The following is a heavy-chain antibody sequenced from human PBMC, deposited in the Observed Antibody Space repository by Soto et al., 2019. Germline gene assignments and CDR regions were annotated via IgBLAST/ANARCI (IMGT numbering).Heavy chain of an antibody. Sequence: ASVKVSCKASGYTFTSYGISWVRQAPGQGLEWMGWISAYNGNTNYAQKLQGRVTMTRDTSTSTVYMELSSLRSEDTAVYYCARAVTPNYSYYGMDVWGQGTTVTVSS. CDR2: ISAYNGNT. V-gene: IGHV1-18*01. D-gene: IGHD4-17*01. CDR3: ARAVTPNYSYYGMDV. J-gene: IGHJ6*02. CDR1: GYTFTSYG.